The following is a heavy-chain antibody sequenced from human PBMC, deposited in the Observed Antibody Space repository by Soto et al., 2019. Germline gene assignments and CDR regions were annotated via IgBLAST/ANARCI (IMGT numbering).Heavy chain of an antibody. CDR1: GGSISSSNW. CDR3: ARDGLDCSGGSCYRKTNWFDP. J-gene: IGHJ5*02. D-gene: IGHD2-15*01. V-gene: IGHV4-4*02. CDR2: IYHSGST. Sequence: PSETLSLTCAVSGGSISSSNWWSWVRQPPGKGLEWIGEIYHSGSTNYNPPLKRRVTISVDKSKNQFSLKLSSVTAADTAVYYCARDGLDCSGGSCYRKTNWFDPWGQGTLVTVSS.